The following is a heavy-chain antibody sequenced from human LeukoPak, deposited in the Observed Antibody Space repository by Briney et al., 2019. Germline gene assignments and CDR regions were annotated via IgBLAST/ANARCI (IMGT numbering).Heavy chain of an antibody. CDR1: GFTFSSYG. CDR3: AKEIPTTMVRGVSPMEV. CDR2: IWYDGSNK. V-gene: IGHV3-33*06. D-gene: IGHD3-10*01. J-gene: IGHJ6*03. Sequence: PGRSLRLSCAASGFTFSSYGMHWVRQAPGKGLEWVAAIWYDGSNKYYADSVKGRFTISRDNSKNTLYLQMNSLRAEDTAVYYCAKEIPTTMVRGVSPMEVWGKGTTVTVSS.